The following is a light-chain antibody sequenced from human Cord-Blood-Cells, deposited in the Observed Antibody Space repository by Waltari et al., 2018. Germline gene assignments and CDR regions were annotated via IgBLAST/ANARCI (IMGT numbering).Light chain of an antibody. J-gene: IGLJ3*02. V-gene: IGLV2-23*02. CDR3: CSYAGSSTWV. CDR2: EVS. CDR1: SSDVGSYNF. Sequence: QSALTQPASVSGSPGQSITLSCTGPSSDVGSYNFVSWYQQHPGKAPKLMIYEVSKRPSAVSNRFSGAKSGNTASLTSSGLQAEDEADYYCCSYAGSSTWVFGGGTKLTVL.